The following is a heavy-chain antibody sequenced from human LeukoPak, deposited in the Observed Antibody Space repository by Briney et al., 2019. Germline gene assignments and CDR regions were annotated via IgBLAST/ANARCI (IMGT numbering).Heavy chain of an antibody. CDR3: ARSGSSSWYEDYYGMDV. D-gene: IGHD6-13*01. Sequence: GGSLRLSCAASGFTFSSYAMSWVRQAPGKGLEWVSAISGSGGSTYYADSVKGRFTISRDNSKNTLYLQMNSLRAEDTAVYYCARSGSSSWYEDYYGMDVWGQGTTVTVSS. J-gene: IGHJ6*02. CDR1: GFTFSSYA. V-gene: IGHV3-23*01. CDR2: ISGSGGST.